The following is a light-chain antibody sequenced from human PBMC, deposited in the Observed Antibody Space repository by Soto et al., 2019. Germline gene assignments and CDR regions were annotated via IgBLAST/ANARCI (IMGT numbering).Light chain of an antibody. Sequence: QSALTQPASVSGSPGQSITISCTGTSSDVGGYNYVSWYQQHPGKAPKLMIYEVSNRPSGVSNRFSGSKSGNTASLTISGLQAEDEADYYCSSYTSSSTPSRVVFGGGTKLTVL. V-gene: IGLV2-14*01. J-gene: IGLJ2*01. CDR3: SSYTSSSTPSRVV. CDR1: SSDVGGYNY. CDR2: EVS.